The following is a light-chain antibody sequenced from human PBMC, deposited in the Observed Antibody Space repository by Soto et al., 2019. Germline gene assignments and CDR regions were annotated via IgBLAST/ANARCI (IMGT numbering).Light chain of an antibody. CDR2: DVN. CDR1: SSDMGGYDY. J-gene: IGLJ2*01. Sequence: QSALTQPASVSGSPGQSITLSCTGTSSDMGGYDYVSWYQRHPGKAPKPISYDVNNRPSGVSNRFSGSKSGNTASLTISGLQAEDESDDYCTSYASGSSHVVFGGGTKLTVL. V-gene: IGLV2-14*01. CDR3: TSYASGSSHVV.